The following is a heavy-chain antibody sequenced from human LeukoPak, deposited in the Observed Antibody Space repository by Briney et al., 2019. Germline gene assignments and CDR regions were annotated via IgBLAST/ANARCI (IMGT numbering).Heavy chain of an antibody. V-gene: IGHV4-38-2*02. D-gene: IGHD6-13*01. J-gene: IGHJ2*01. Sequence: SETLSLTCTVSGYSISSGYYWGWIRQPPGKGLEWIGSIYHSGSTYYNPSLKSRVTISVDTSKNQFSLKLSSVTAADTAVYYCATPYSSSSRYFDLWGRGTLVTVSS. CDR3: ATPYSSSSRYFDL. CDR1: GYSISSGYY. CDR2: IYHSGST.